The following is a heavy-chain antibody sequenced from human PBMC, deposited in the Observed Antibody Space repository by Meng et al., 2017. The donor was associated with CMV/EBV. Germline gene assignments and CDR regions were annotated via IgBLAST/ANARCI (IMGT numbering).Heavy chain of an antibody. V-gene: IGHV1-2*02. CDR1: GYTFTGYY. CDR2: INPNSGGT. J-gene: IGHJ3*02. Sequence: ASVQVSCKASGYTFTGYYMHWVRQAPGQGLEWMGWINPNSGGTNYAQKFQGRVTMTRDTSNSTAHMEQSRLRSDDAAVYYCARVYQLLSAFDIWGQGTMVTVSS. CDR3: ARVYQLLSAFDI. D-gene: IGHD2-2*01.